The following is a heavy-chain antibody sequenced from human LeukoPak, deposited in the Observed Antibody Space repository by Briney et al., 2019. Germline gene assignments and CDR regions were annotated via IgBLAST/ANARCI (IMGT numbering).Heavy chain of an antibody. Sequence: GGSLRLSCAASGFTFSSYWMSWVRQAPGKGLEWVANINQDSCEKYYVDSVKGRFTISRDNPKNSLYLHLNTLTPEDTAGYYCLQGWRHNWGQGTLVTVSS. CDR2: INQDSCEK. D-gene: IGHD2-15*01. V-gene: IGHV3-7*03. CDR1: GFTFSSYW. J-gene: IGHJ4*02. CDR3: LQGWRHN.